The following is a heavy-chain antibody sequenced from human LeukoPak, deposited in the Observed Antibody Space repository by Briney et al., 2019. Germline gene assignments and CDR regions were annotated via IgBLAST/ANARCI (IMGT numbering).Heavy chain of an antibody. CDR1: GFTVSSNY. CDR3: TKDRGYSGFDLERNYFDY. J-gene: IGHJ4*02. D-gene: IGHD5-12*01. CDR2: IYSGGST. V-gene: IGHV3-53*01. Sequence: GGSLRLSCAASGFTVSSNYMSWVRQAPGKGLEWVSVIYSGGSTYYADSVKGRFTISRDNSKNTLYLQTNSLRAEDTAVYYCTKDRGYSGFDLERNYFDYWGQGTLLTVSS.